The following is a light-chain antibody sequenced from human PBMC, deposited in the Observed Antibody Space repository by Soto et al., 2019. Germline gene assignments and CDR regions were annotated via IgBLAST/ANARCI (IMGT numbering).Light chain of an antibody. CDR3: QRAYSFTIT. J-gene: IGKJ5*01. Sequence: DIQVTKSPSSVSASVGDIVTITCLASQDIAGYLAWYQHKPGRNPELLIHGASRLQSGVPARFSGSGSGTDFNLSINRLQTEEFATYYCQRAYSFTITVGQGTRLEIK. CDR2: GAS. CDR1: QDIAGY. V-gene: IGKV1D-12*01.